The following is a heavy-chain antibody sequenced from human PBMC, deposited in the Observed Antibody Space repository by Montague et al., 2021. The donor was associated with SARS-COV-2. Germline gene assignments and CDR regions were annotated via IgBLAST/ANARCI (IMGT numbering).Heavy chain of an antibody. CDR3: ARHSVSEDGTFFRSYFDP. CDR1: GGTVRDYY. J-gene: IGHJ5*02. V-gene: IGHV4-59*08. Sequence: SETLSLTYTVSGGTVRDYYWNWIRQTPGKGLEWIGYIFYNGYTKYNPSLESRVTLSVDTPGNQFFLSLRSVTASDTATYFCARHSVSEDGTFFRSYFDPWGQGAQVIVSS. D-gene: IGHD1-1*01. CDR2: IFYNGYT.